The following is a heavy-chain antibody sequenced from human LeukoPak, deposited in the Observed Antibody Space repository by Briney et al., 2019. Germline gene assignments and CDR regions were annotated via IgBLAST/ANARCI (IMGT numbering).Heavy chain of an antibody. J-gene: IGHJ5*02. D-gene: IGHD6-13*01. CDR2: IYYSGST. Sequence: SETLSLTCTVSGGSISSNSYYWGWIRQPPGKGLEWIGNIYYSGSTYYNPSLKSRVTISVDTSKNQFSLKLTSVTAADTAVYYCASAYGSSWSWFDPWGQGTLVTVSS. CDR1: GGSISSNSYY. V-gene: IGHV4-39*01. CDR3: ASAYGSSWSWFDP.